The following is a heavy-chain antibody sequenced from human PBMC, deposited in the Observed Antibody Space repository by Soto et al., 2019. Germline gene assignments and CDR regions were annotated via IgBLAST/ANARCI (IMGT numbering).Heavy chain of an antibody. V-gene: IGHV1-18*01. Sequence: GASVKVSCKASGYTFTSYGISWVRQAPGQGLEWMGWISAYNGNTNYAQKLQGRVTMTTDTSTSTAYMELRSLRSDDTAVYYCARDRAHIAVAGTDLWGQGTLVTVSS. CDR3: ARDRAHIAVAGTDL. J-gene: IGHJ5*02. D-gene: IGHD6-19*01. CDR2: ISAYNGNT. CDR1: GYTFTSYG.